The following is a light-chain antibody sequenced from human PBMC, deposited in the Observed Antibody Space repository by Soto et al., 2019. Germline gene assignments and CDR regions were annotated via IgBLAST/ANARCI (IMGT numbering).Light chain of an antibody. CDR1: QSVSVW. V-gene: IGKV1-5*03. CDR2: KAS. J-gene: IGKJ1*01. Sequence: DMRMTQSPSTLSASVGDTVTITCRASQSVSVWLAWYQQKPGKPPKLLIYKASTLKSGVPSRFSGSGSGTEFTLTISSLQPDDFATYYCQHYNSYSEAFGQGTKVDIK. CDR3: QHYNSYSEA.